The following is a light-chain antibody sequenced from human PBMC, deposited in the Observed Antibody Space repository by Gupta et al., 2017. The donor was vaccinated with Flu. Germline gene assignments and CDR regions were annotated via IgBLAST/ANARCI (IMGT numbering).Light chain of an antibody. V-gene: IGKV3-11*01. CDR3: QQRSNWPPNT. Sequence: GWYKQKPCQAPRLLISDASIRDTGNTARFSGSGCGTDFTLTISSLELGDFALYYIQQRSNWPPNTFGCGTKVEIK. CDR2: DAS. J-gene: IGKJ4*01.